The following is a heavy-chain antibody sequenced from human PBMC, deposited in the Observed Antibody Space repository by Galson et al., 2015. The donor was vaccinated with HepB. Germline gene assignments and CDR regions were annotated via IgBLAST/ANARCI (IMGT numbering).Heavy chain of an antibody. CDR2: ISYDGSNK. CDR1: GFTFSSYG. V-gene: IGHV3-30*18. J-gene: IGHJ2*01. D-gene: IGHD6-19*01. CDR3: AKGHSGWYEYFDL. Sequence: SLRLSCAASGFTFSSYGMHWVRQAPGKGLEWVAVISYDGSNKYYADSVKGRFTISRDNSKNTLYLQMNSLRAEDTAVYYCAKGHSGWYEYFDLWGRGTLVTVSS.